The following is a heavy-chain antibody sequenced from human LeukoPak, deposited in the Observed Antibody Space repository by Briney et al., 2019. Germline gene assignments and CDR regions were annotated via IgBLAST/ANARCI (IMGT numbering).Heavy chain of an antibody. V-gene: IGHV3-23*01. J-gene: IGHJ4*02. Sequence: GGSLRLSCAASGLTFSSYAMSWVRQAPGKGLEWVSAISGSGGSTYYADSVKGRFTISRDNSKNTLYLQMNSLRAEDTAVYYCAKEIFGTLLPAVIGYWGQGTLVTVSS. D-gene: IGHD2-2*01. CDR2: ISGSGGST. CDR1: GLTFSSYA. CDR3: AKEIFGTLLPAVIGY.